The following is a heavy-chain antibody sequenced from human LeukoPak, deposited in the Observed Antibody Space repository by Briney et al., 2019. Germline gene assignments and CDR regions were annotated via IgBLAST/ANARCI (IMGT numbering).Heavy chain of an antibody. CDR3: VRAGVYYDNSEYLKLDY. Sequence: PGRSLRLSCAASGFTFSSFTMHWVRQTPGKGLEWLAVISYDGTNKFYADSVKGRFTVSRDNSKNALYLQIDSLRAEDTAVYYCVRAGVYYDNSEYLKLDYWGQGTLVTVSS. D-gene: IGHD3-22*01. CDR1: GFTFSSFT. V-gene: IGHV3-30*04. CDR2: ISYDGTNK. J-gene: IGHJ4*02.